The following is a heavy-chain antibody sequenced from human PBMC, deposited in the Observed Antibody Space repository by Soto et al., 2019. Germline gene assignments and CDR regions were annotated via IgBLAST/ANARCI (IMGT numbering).Heavy chain of an antibody. D-gene: IGHD6-13*01. V-gene: IGHV1-18*04. Sequence: QVQLVQSGAEVKKPGASVKVSCKASGYTFTNYGISWVRQAPGQGPEWMGWISGFNGNTKYARKVQGRVTLTTDTSTTTAYMELRGLRSDDTAVYSCARGGSSWSAEYYEHWGQGTLVTVSS. J-gene: IGHJ1*01. CDR3: ARGGSSWSAEYYEH. CDR1: GYTFTNYG. CDR2: ISGFNGNT.